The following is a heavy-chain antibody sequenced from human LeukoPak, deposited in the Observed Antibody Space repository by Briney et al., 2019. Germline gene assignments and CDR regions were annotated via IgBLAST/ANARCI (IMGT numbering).Heavy chain of an antibody. CDR3: ARMSPRYYYGSGGLPGSDY. J-gene: IGHJ4*02. D-gene: IGHD3-10*01. CDR1: GDSFSSGSYY. CDR2: IYYSGST. V-gene: IGHV4-39*07. Sequence: PSETLSLTCTVSGDSFSSGSYYWAWIRQPPGKGLEWIGSIYYSGSTYSNPSLKSRVTISVDTSKKQLSLKLSSVTAADTAVYYCARMSPRYYYGSGGLPGSDYWGQGTLVTVSS.